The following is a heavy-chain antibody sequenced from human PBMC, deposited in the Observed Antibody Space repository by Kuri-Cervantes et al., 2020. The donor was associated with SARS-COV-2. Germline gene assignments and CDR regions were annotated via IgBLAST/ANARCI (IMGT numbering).Heavy chain of an antibody. D-gene: IGHD3-9*01. J-gene: IGHJ4*02. CDR3: ARIVRYFDQLDY. V-gene: IGHV3-74*01. Sequence: GGSLRLSCAASGFTFSSYWMHWVRQAPGKGLVWVSRINSDGSSTSYADSVKGRFTISRDNAKNTLYLQMNSLRAEDTAVYYCARIVRYFDQLDYWGQGTLVTVSS. CDR2: INSDGSST. CDR1: GFTFSSYW.